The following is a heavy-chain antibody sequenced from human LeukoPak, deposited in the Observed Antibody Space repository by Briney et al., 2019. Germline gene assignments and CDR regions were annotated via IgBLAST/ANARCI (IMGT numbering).Heavy chain of an antibody. CDR2: ISGSGGST. CDR1: GFTFSSYA. D-gene: IGHD5-12*01. J-gene: IGHJ4*02. Sequence: PGGSLRLSCAASGFTFSSYAMSWVRQAPGKGLEWVSAISGSGGSTYYADSVKGRFTISRDNSKTTLYLQMNSLRAEDTAVYYCAKDPHVIVATASEGDYWGQGTLVTVSS. CDR3: AKDPHVIVATASEGDY. V-gene: IGHV3-23*01.